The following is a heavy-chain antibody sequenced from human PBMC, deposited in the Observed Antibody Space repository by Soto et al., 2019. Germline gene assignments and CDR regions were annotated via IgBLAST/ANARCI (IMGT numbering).Heavy chain of an antibody. CDR1: GYTVTSYG. D-gene: IGHD3-3*01. J-gene: IGHJ6*03. CDR3: ARVRYYDFWSGSLDV. Sequence: ASAKVSCNASGYTVTSYGISCVRQAPGQGLEWMGWISAYNGNTNYAQKLQGRVTMTTDTSTSTAYMELRSMRSDDTAVYYCARVRYYDFWSGSLDVWGKGTTVTVS. V-gene: IGHV1-18*01. CDR2: ISAYNGNT.